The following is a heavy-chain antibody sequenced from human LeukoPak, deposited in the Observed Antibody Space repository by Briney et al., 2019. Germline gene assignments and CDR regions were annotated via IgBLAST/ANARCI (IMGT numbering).Heavy chain of an antibody. Sequence: GGSLRLSCAASGFTFTNYAMSWVRQAPGKGLEWVSTINGGGVNTHYADSVGGRFTISRDNSKNTLFLQMNSLRDEDTAVYYYAKDLYSNYGPADYWGQGNLVTVSS. CDR2: INGGGVNT. V-gene: IGHV3-23*01. CDR3: AKDLYSNYGPADY. J-gene: IGHJ4*02. D-gene: IGHD4-11*01. CDR1: GFTFTNYA.